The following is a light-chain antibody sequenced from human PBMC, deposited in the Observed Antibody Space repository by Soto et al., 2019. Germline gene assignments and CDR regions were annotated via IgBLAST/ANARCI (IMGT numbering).Light chain of an antibody. J-gene: IGLJ1*01. CDR1: SSNIGNNS. V-gene: IGLV1-36*01. CDR3: AAWDDSLNGYV. Sequence: QSVLTQPPSVSEAPRQRVTISCFGSSSNIGNNSVNWYQQLPGKAPKLLIYYDDLLPSGVSDRFSGSKSGTSASLAISGLQSEDEAGYYCAAWDDSLNGYVFVTGTKVTVL. CDR2: YDD.